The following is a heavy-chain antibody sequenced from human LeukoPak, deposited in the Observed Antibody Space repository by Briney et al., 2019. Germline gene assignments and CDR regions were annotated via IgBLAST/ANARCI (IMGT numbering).Heavy chain of an antibody. J-gene: IGHJ4*02. CDR2: ISDSGGRT. Sequence: HPGGSLRLSCAVSGITLSNYGMGWVRQAPGKGLEWVAGISDSGGRTNYADSVKGRFTISRDNPKNTLYLQMNSLRAEDTAVYFCAKRGVVIRVILVGFHKEAYYFDSWGQGALVTVSS. D-gene: IGHD3-22*01. CDR3: AKRGVVIRVILVGFHKEAYYFDS. CDR1: GITLSNYG. V-gene: IGHV3-23*01.